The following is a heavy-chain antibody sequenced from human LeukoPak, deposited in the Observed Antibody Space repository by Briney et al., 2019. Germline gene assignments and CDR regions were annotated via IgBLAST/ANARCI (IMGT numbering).Heavy chain of an antibody. J-gene: IGHJ4*02. V-gene: IGHV4-59*12. Sequence: PSETLSLTCTVSGGSIRSYYWSWIRQPPGKGLEWIGYIYYSGSTNYNPSLKSRVTISVDTSKNQFSLKLSSVTAADTAVYYCARGYNWNYGPFDYWGQGTLVTVSS. D-gene: IGHD1-7*01. CDR1: GGSIRSYY. CDR2: IYYSGST. CDR3: ARGYNWNYGPFDY.